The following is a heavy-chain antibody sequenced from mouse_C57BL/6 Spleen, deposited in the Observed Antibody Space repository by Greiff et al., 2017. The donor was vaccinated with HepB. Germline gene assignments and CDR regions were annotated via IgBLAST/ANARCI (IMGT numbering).Heavy chain of an antibody. CDR2: LSGGGGNT. V-gene: IGHV5-9*01. CDR1: GFTFSSYT. CDR3: AVTGSYCDV. D-gene: IGHD4-1*01. Sequence: EVKLVESGGGLVKPGGSLKLSCAASGFTFSSYTLSWVRQTPAKRLEWVATLSGGGGNTYYPDSVKGRFTISRDNAKNTLYLQMSSLRSEDTALYYCAVTGSYCDVWGTGTTVTVSS. J-gene: IGHJ1*03.